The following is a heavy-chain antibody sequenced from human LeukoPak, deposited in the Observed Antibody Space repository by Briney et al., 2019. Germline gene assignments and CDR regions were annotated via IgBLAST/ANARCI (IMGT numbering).Heavy chain of an antibody. CDR3: ARCRLLYGSGSFSYYYYYYMDV. V-gene: IGHV1-69*13. CDR2: IIPIFGTA. Sequence: ASVKVSCKASGGSFSSYAISWVRQAPGQGLEWMGGIIPIFGTANYAQKFQGRVTITADESTSTAYMELSSLRSEDTAVYYCARCRLLYGSGSFSYYYYYYMDVWGKGTTVTISS. D-gene: IGHD3-10*01. J-gene: IGHJ6*03. CDR1: GGSFSSYA.